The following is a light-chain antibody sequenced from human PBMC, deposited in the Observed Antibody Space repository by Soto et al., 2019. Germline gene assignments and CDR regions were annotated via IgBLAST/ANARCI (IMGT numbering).Light chain of an antibody. V-gene: IGKV1-39*01. J-gene: IGKJ3*01. Sequence: DIQMTQSPSSLSASVGDRVTITCRASQSISSYLNWYQQKPGKAPKLLIYAASSLQSGVPSRFSGSGSGTDFTLTISSLQPEDFATYYCQQSYNTPPTPLAPETNVDIK. CDR3: QQSYNTPPTP. CDR1: QSISSY. CDR2: AAS.